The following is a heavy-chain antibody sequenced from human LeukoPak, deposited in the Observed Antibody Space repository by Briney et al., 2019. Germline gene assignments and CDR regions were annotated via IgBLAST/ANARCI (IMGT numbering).Heavy chain of an antibody. J-gene: IGHJ3*02. CDR1: GGSISSSSYY. V-gene: IGHV4-39*01. Sequence: SETLSLTCTVSGGSISSSSYYWGWIRQPPGKGLEWIGSIYYSGSTYYNPSLKSRVTISVDTSKNQFSLKLSSVTAADTAVYYCARRGRITIFGVVISGAFDIWGQGTMVTVSS. CDR2: IYYSGST. D-gene: IGHD3-3*01. CDR3: ARRGRITIFGVVISGAFDI.